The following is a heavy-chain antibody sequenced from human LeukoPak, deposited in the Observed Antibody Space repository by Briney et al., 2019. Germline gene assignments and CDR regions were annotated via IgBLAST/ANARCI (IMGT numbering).Heavy chain of an antibody. V-gene: IGHV1-24*01. Sequence: ASVKVSCKASGYTFTAYYMHWVRQAPGKGLEWMGGFDPEEGETIYAQKFQGRVTMSEDTSTDTAYMDLSSLRSEDTAVYYCARGYYSSSRFDSWGQGTLVTVSS. J-gene: IGHJ4*02. CDR2: FDPEEGET. CDR1: GYTFTAYY. D-gene: IGHD6-13*01. CDR3: ARGYYSSSRFDS.